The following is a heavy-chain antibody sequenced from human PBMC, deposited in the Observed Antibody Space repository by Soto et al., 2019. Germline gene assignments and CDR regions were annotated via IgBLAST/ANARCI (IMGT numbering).Heavy chain of an antibody. CDR3: ATTGRVYYYYGMDV. CDR1: GGSISSGGYY. Sequence: PSETLSLTCTVSGGSISSGGYYWSWIRQHPGKGLEWIGYIYYSGSTYYNPSLRSRVTISVDTSKNQFSLKLSSVTAADTAVYYCATTGRVYYYYGMDVWGQGTTATVS. J-gene: IGHJ6*02. V-gene: IGHV4-31*03. CDR2: IYYSGST. D-gene: IGHD3-10*01.